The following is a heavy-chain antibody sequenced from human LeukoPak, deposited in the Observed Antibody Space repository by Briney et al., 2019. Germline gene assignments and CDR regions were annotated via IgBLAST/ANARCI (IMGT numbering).Heavy chain of an antibody. J-gene: IGHJ3*02. D-gene: IGHD3-16*01. CDR1: GFTFSNYA. V-gene: IGHV3-64*01. Sequence: PGGSLRLSCAASGFTFSNYAMHWVRQAPGKRLEYVSAISSNGGSTYYANSVKGRFTISRDKSKNTVYLKMGSLRAEGMAVYYCARETRRGDAFDIWGQGTMVTVSS. CDR3: ARETRRGDAFDI. CDR2: ISSNGGST.